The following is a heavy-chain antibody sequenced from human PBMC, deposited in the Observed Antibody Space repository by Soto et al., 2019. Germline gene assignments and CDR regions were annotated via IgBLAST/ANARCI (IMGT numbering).Heavy chain of an antibody. CDR1: GYTFTSYA. D-gene: IGHD6-13*01. Sequence: GASVKVSCKASGYTFTSYAMHWVRQAPGQRLEWMGWINAGNGNTKYSQKFQGRVTITRDTSASTAYMELSSLRSEDTAVYYCARGGSSWYEEVPIDPWGQGTRVTVSS. CDR3: ARGGSSWYEEVPIDP. CDR2: INAGNGNT. V-gene: IGHV1-3*01. J-gene: IGHJ5*02.